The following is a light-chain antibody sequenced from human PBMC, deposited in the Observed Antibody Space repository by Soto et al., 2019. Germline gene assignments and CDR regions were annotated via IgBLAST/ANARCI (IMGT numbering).Light chain of an antibody. CDR1: QSVSSSY. J-gene: IGKJ1*01. CDR3: QQYGSSQT. CDR2: GAS. Sequence: EIVLTQSRGTLSLSPGERATLSCLASQSVSSSYLAWYQQKPGQAPRLLIYGASSRATGIPDRFSGSGSGTDFTLTISRLEPEDFAVYYCQQYGSSQTFGQGTKVDIK. V-gene: IGKV3-20*01.